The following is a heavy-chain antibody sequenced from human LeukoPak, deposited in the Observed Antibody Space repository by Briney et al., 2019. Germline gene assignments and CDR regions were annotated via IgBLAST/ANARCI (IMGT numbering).Heavy chain of an antibody. D-gene: IGHD3-10*01. J-gene: IGHJ4*02. V-gene: IGHV3-49*03. CDR2: IRSKAYGGTT. CDR1: GFTFGDYG. CDR3: TRCYYGSGTYYSALGY. Sequence: GGSLRLSCTASGFTFGDYGMSWFRQAPGKGLEWIGFIRSKAYGGTTEYAASVKGRFTISRDDSKSIAYLQMSSLRTEDTAVYYCTRCYYGSGTYYSALGYWGQGTLVTVSS.